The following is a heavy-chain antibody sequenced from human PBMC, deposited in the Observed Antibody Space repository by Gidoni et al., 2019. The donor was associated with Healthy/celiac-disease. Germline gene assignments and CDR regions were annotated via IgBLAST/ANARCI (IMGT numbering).Heavy chain of an antibody. J-gene: IGHJ4*02. Sequence: EVQLVESGGGLVQPGGSLRLSCSASGFTFSSYAMHWVRQAPGKGLEYVSAIRSNGGSTYYADSVKGRFTISRDNSKNTLYLQMSSLRAEDTAVYYCVKGGQQLAFDYWGQGTLVTVSS. CDR1: GFTFSSYA. D-gene: IGHD6-13*01. CDR3: VKGGQQLAFDY. V-gene: IGHV3-64D*09. CDR2: IRSNGGST.